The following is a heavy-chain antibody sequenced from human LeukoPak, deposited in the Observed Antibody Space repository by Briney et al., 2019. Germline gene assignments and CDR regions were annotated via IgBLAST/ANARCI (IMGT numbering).Heavy chain of an antibody. CDR1: GFTFSSYA. Sequence: GGSLRLSCAASGFTFSSYAMSWVRQAPGKGLEWVSAISGSGGSTYYADSVKGRFTISRDNSKNTLYLQMNSLRAEDTAVYYCARDYDSTGYYYNRYFDYWGQGTRVTVSS. D-gene: IGHD3-22*01. CDR2: ISGSGGST. V-gene: IGHV3-23*01. J-gene: IGHJ4*02. CDR3: ARDYDSTGYYYNRYFDY.